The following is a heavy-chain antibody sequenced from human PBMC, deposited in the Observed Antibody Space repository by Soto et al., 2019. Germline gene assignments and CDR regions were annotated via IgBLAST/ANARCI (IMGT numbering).Heavy chain of an antibody. CDR1: GFTFSTYA. D-gene: IGHD1-1*01. CDR2: ISGSGGTT. CDR3: AKGQPATVTYFDS. J-gene: IGHJ4*02. V-gene: IGHV3-23*01. Sequence: PGGSLRLSCAASGFTFSTYAMSWVRQAPGKGLEWVSGISGSGGTTYYADSVKGRFTISRDKSKSMLYLQMNGLRAEDTAVYYCAKGQPATVTYFDSWGQGTLVTVSS.